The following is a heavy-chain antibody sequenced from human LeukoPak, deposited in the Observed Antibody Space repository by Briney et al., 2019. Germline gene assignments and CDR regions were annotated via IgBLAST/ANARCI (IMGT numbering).Heavy chain of an antibody. CDR3: ARLYSSGHFDY. Sequence: ASLKASCKPSGYTFTSYYMHCVRQAPGQRLEWMGIINPSGGSTSYAQKLQGRVTMTRDTSTSTVYMELSSLRSEDTAVYYCARLYSSGHFDYWGEGTLVTVSS. J-gene: IGHJ4*02. CDR1: GYTFTSYY. V-gene: IGHV1-46*01. CDR2: INPSGGST. D-gene: IGHD6-19*01.